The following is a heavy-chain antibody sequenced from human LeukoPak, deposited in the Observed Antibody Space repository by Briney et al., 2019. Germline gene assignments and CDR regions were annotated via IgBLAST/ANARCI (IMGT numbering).Heavy chain of an antibody. Sequence: ASVKVSCKASGYTFTGYYMHWVRQAPGQGLEWMGWINPNSGGTNYAQKFQGRVTMTRDTSISTAYMELSRLRSDDTAVYYCARSPLDITMIVVDPVLGYWGQGTLVTVSS. J-gene: IGHJ4*02. CDR3: ARSPLDITMIVVDPVLGY. CDR2: INPNSGGT. V-gene: IGHV1-2*02. D-gene: IGHD3-22*01. CDR1: GYTFTGYY.